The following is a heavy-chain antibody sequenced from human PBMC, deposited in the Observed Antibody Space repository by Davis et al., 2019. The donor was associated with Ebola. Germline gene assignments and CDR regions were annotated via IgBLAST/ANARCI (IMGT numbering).Heavy chain of an antibody. CDR1: GYSFPNYW. J-gene: IGHJ4*02. CDR3: ARGGCSGGSCYNYFDY. V-gene: IGHV5-51*01. CDR2: IYPGDSDT. D-gene: IGHD2-15*01. Sequence: GESLKISCQGSGYSFPNYWIGWVRQMPGKGLEWMGIIYPGDSDTRYSPSFQGQVTISADKSISTAYLQWSSLKASDTAMYYCARGGCSGGSCYNYFDYWGQGTLVTVSS.